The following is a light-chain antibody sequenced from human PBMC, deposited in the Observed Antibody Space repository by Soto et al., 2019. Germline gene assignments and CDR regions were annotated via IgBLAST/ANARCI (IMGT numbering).Light chain of an antibody. CDR1: QSVSSNY. J-gene: IGKJ5*01. Sequence: EIVLTQSPGTLSLSPGERATLSCRASQSVSSNYLAWYQQKPGQAPRLLIYGASNRATGIPDRSSGRGSGTDFTLTISRLEPEDFAAFYCQHYGTSPISFGQGTRLEIK. CDR3: QHYGTSPIS. CDR2: GAS. V-gene: IGKV3-20*01.